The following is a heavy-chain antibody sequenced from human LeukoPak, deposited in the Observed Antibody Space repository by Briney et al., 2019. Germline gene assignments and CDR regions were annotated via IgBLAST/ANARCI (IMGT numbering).Heavy chain of an antibody. CDR3: ARDSPHSYGYDDAFDI. D-gene: IGHD5-18*01. V-gene: IGHV4-31*03. CDR2: IYYSGST. J-gene: IGHJ3*02. CDR1: GGSISSGGYY. Sequence: SETLSLTCTVSGGSISSGGYYWSWIRQHPGKGLEWIGYIYYSGSTYYNPSLKSRVTISVDTSKNRFSLKLSSVTAADTAVYYCARDSPHSYGYDDAFDIWGQGTMVTVSS.